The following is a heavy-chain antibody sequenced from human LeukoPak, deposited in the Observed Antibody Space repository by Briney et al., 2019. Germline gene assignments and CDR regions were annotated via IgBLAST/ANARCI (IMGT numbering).Heavy chain of an antibody. CDR2: IFHSGNT. Sequence: PSETLSLTCTVSGYSISTGYYWGWIRQAPGKGLECIGSIFHSGNTYYNSSLKSRLTISVDTSKNQFSLKLNSVTAADTAVYYCARDTYGYGAFDIWGQGTMVTVSS. CDR1: GYSISTGYY. CDR3: ARDTYGYGAFDI. V-gene: IGHV4-38-2*02. J-gene: IGHJ3*02. D-gene: IGHD5-18*01.